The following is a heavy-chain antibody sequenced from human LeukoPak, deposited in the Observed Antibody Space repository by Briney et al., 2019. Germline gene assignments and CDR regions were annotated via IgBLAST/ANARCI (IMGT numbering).Heavy chain of an antibody. J-gene: IGHJ6*02. CDR3: AREWVVAATNYYYGMDV. CDR2: MNPNSGNT. Sequence: ASVKVSCKASGYTFTSYDINWVRQATGQGLEWMGWMNPNSGNTGYAQKFQGRVTMTRNTSISTAYMELSSLRSEDTAVYYCAREWVVAATNYYYGMDVWGQGTTVTVSS. V-gene: IGHV1-8*01. CDR1: GYTFTSYD. D-gene: IGHD2-15*01.